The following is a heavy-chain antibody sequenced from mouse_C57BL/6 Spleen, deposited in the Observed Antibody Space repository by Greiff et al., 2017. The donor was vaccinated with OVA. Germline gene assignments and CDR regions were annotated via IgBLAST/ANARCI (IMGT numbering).Heavy chain of an antibody. CDR3: ARYHYDYVYFDV. CDR1: GYTFTSYW. J-gene: IGHJ1*03. CDR2: IDPSDSET. V-gene: IGHV1-52*01. D-gene: IGHD2-4*01. Sequence: QVQLQQPGAELVRPGSSVKLSCKASGYTFTSYWMHWVKQRPIQGLEWIGNIDPSDSETHSNQKFKDKATLTVDKSSSTAYMQLSSLTSEDSAVYYCARYHYDYVYFDVWGTGTTVTVSS.